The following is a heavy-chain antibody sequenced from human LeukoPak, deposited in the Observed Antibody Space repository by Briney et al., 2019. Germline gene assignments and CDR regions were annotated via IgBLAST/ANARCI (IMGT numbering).Heavy chain of an antibody. V-gene: IGHV3-23*01. Sequence: GTLLLSCAASGFTFSSYGMAWVRQAPGKGLEWVSSISGSGGDTYYADSVKGHFTISRDNSKNTLFLQMNSLRAEDTAVYYCAKARGTDYGDYVIFDYWGQGTLVTVSS. J-gene: IGHJ4*02. CDR3: AKARGTDYGDYVIFDY. CDR2: ISGSGGDT. CDR1: GFTFSSYG. D-gene: IGHD4-17*01.